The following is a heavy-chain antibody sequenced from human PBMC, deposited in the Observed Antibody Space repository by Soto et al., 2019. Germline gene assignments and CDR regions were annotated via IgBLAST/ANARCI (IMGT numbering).Heavy chain of an antibody. V-gene: IGHV3-23*01. CDR1: GLTFSNYA. CDR2: ISGDGGST. CDR3: AKLVDYDY. Sequence: PGGSLRLSCAASGLTFSNYAMSWVRQAPGKGLEWVSTISGDGGSTYYADSVKGRFTISRDNSKYTLYLQMNSLRVEDTATFYCAKLVDYDYWGQGTLVTVSS. J-gene: IGHJ4*02. D-gene: IGHD1-26*01.